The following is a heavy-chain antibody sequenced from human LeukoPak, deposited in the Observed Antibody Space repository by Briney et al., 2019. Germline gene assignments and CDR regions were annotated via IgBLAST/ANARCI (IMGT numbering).Heavy chain of an antibody. V-gene: IGHV1-8*01. J-gene: IGHJ4*02. CDR1: GFTFSNYD. CDR3: AGGGDYYDSSGFSAAVKH. Sequence: ASVKVSCKASGFTFSNYDINWVRQATGQGLEWMGWMNPDSGDTGSAQKFQGRVVMTRDTSINTAYIELSSLRSEDTAVYYCAGGGDYYDSSGFSAAVKHWGQGTLVIVSS. D-gene: IGHD3-22*01. CDR2: MNPDSGDT.